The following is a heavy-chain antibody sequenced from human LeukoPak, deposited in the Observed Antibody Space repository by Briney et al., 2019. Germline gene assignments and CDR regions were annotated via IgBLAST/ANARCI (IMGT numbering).Heavy chain of an antibody. V-gene: IGHV3-21*01. CDR3: AKDRWDCGGDCNANWFDP. CDR1: GFTFSSYS. J-gene: IGHJ5*02. Sequence: GGSLRLSCAASGFTFSSYSMSWVRQAPGKGLEWVSSISSSSNYIYYADSVKGRFTISRDNAKNSLYLQMNSLRAEDTAVYYCAKDRWDCGGDCNANWFDPWGQGTLVTVSS. D-gene: IGHD2-21*02. CDR2: ISSSSNYI.